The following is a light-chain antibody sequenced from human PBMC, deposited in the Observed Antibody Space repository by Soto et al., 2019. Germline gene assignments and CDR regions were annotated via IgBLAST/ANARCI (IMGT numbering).Light chain of an antibody. J-gene: IGLJ3*02. Sequence: QSVLTQPPSVSAAPGQTVTISCSGDNSNIGNNYVSWYRQLPGTAPKVLIYENDKRPSGIPDRFSGSKSGTSATLGITGLQTGDEADYYCGTWDSSLSGEVFGGGTKVTVL. V-gene: IGLV1-51*02. CDR2: END. CDR1: NSNIGNNY. CDR3: GTWDSSLSGEV.